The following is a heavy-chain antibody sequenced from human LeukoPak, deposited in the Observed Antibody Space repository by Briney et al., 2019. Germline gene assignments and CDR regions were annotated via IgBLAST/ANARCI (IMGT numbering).Heavy chain of an antibody. J-gene: IGHJ3*02. Sequence: GGSLRLSCAASGFTFSSYSMNWVRQAPGKGLEWVSSISSSSSYIYYADSVKGRFTISRDKAKNSLYLQMHSLRGDDTAVYYCARNEEWLRGFAFDIWGQGTMVTVSS. CDR2: ISSSSSYI. D-gene: IGHD6-19*01. CDR3: ARNEEWLRGFAFDI. CDR1: GFTFSSYS. V-gene: IGHV3-21*01.